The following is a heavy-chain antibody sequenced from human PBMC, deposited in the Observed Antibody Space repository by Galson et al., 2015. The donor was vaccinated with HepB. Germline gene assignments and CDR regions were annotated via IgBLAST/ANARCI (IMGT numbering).Heavy chain of an antibody. D-gene: IGHD4-23*01. CDR1: GYTFTGYH. Sequence: SVKVSCKASGYTFTGYHIHWVRQAPGQGLEWMGHVDPNNGVTNYAQKFHGRITVTRDNAINTVYLDLNSLISDDTAVYYCARDLDYGGVYGSTWYFDYWGQGTLVTVSS. CDR2: VDPNNGVT. J-gene: IGHJ4*02. CDR3: ARDLDYGGVYGSTWYFDY. V-gene: IGHV1-2*06.